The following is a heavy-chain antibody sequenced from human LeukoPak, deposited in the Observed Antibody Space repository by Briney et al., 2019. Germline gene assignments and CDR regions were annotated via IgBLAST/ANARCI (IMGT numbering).Heavy chain of an antibody. Sequence: PGGSLRLSCAASGFTFTTYWMHWVRQAPGKGLVWVSRISSDGSSVNYADSVKGRFTISRDNAKNTLYLQMNSLGADDTAVYSCASSYGASRSYSAFDIWGLGTMVTVSS. CDR3: ASSYGASRSYSAFDI. V-gene: IGHV3-74*01. J-gene: IGHJ3*02. CDR2: ISSDGSSV. D-gene: IGHD3-10*01. CDR1: GFTFTTYW.